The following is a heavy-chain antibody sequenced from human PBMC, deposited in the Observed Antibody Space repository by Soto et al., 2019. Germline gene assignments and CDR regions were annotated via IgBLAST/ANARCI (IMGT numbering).Heavy chain of an antibody. D-gene: IGHD3-22*01. J-gene: IGHJ5*02. Sequence: PSETLSLTCTVSGGSISSGDYYWSWIRQHPGKGLEWIGTIYFSGTTYYNPSLKSRVTISVDTSKSQFSLKLSSVTAADTAVYYCARRDRSGFSYWLDTWGQGTLVTGS. CDR1: GGSISSGDYY. CDR3: ARRDRSGFSYWLDT. CDR2: IYFSGTT. V-gene: IGHV4-31*03.